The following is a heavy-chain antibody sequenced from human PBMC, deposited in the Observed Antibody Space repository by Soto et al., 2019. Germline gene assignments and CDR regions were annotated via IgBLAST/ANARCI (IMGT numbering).Heavy chain of an antibody. D-gene: IGHD4-17*01. J-gene: IGHJ4*02. CDR1: GYTFTSYG. V-gene: IGHV1-18*01. CDR2: ISAYNGNT. Sequence: QVQLVQSGVEVEKPGASVKVSCKASGYTFTSYGVSWVRQAPGQGLEWMGWISAYNGNTNYAQKFQGRVTMTTDTXPSTAYMELSSLRSHDTAVYYCAREVPTVTTGGPDYWGQGTLVTVSS. CDR3: AREVPTVTTGGPDY.